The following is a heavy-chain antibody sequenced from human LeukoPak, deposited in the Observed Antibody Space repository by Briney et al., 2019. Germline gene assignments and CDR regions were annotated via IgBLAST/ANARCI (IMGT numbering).Heavy chain of an antibody. Sequence: ASVRVSCKASGYTFTHHGITWVRQAPGQGLEWVGWISAYNGDTNYAQKFQGRVTLTTETSTSTAYMELRSLRSDDTAVYYCARDPTNTSGRYAYFDYWGQGTLVTVSS. V-gene: IGHV1-18*01. D-gene: IGHD6-19*01. J-gene: IGHJ4*02. CDR3: ARDPTNTSGRYAYFDY. CDR1: GYTFTHHG. CDR2: ISAYNGDT.